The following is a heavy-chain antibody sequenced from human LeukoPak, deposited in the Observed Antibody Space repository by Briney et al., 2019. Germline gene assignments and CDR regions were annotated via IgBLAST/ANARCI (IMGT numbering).Heavy chain of an antibody. V-gene: IGHV4-34*01. Sequence: SETLSLTCAVYGGSFSGYYWSWIRQPPGKGLEWIGEINHSGSTNYNPSLKSLVTISVDTSKNQFSLKLSSVTAADTAVYYCARYYYDSSGYYYYYYYMDVWGKGTTVTISS. D-gene: IGHD3-22*01. CDR1: GGSFSGYY. CDR2: INHSGST. CDR3: ARYYYDSSGYYYYYYYMDV. J-gene: IGHJ6*03.